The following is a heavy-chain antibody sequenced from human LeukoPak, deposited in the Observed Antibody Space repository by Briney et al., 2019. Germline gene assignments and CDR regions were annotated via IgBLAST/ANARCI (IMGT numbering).Heavy chain of an antibody. D-gene: IGHD5-24*01. Sequence: PSETLSLTCTVSGGSISSYYWSWIRQPPGKGLEWSGYIYYSESTNYNPSIKSRVTISVDTSKNQFSLKLSSVTAADTAVYYCARREMATTSFDYWGQGTLVTVSS. V-gene: IGHV4-59*01. CDR1: GGSISSYY. CDR2: IYYSEST. J-gene: IGHJ4*02. CDR3: ARREMATTSFDY.